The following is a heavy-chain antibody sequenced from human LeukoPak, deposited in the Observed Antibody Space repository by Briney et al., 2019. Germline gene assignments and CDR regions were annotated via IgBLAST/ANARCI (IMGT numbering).Heavy chain of an antibody. J-gene: IGHJ5*02. V-gene: IGHV4-39*01. CDR1: GGSISSSSYY. D-gene: IGHD3-3*01. CDR3: ARTPITIFGVVSYRNWFDP. Sequence: SETLSLTCTVSGGSISSSSYYWGWIRQPPGKGLEWIGSIYYSGSTYYNPSLKSRVTISVDTSMNQFSLKLSSVTAADTAVYYCARTPITIFGVVSYRNWFDPWGQGTLVTVSS. CDR2: IYYSGST.